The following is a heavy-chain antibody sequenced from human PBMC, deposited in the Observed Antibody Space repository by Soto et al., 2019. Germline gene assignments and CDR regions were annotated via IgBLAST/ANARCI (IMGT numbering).Heavy chain of an antibody. CDR2: IIPIFGTA. J-gene: IGHJ4*01. V-gene: IGHV1-69*12. CDR1: GGTFSSYA. Sequence: QVQLVQSGAEVKKPGSSVKVSCKASGGTFSSYAISWVRQAPGQGLEWMGGIIPIFGTANYAQKFQGRVTIPAAESTSTAYMELSSLRPEHTAVYYCARESRYSSVSICYFLPGIAYWGHGTLVTVSS. D-gene: IGHD2-15*01. CDR3: ARESRYSSVSICYFLPGIAY.